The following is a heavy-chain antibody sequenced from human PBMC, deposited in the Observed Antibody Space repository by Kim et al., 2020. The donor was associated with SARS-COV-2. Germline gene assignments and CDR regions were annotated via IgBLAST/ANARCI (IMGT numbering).Heavy chain of an antibody. D-gene: IGHD1-26*01. Sequence: ASVKVSCKASGYTFTSYAMHWVRQAPGQRLEWMGWINAGNGNTKYSQKFQGRVTITRDTSASTAYMELSSLRSEDTAVYYCARVRRVSGSYLTASAYYFDYWGQGTLVTVSS. V-gene: IGHV1-3*01. J-gene: IGHJ4*02. CDR3: ARVRRVSGSYLTASAYYFDY. CDR2: INAGNGNT. CDR1: GYTFTSYA.